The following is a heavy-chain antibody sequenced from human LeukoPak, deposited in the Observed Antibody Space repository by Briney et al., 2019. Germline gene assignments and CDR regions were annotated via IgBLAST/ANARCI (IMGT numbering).Heavy chain of an antibody. V-gene: IGHV3-74*01. J-gene: IGHJ4*02. CDR3: AREKTGAAHTYYFDY. D-gene: IGHD6-13*01. CDR2: INSDGSST. CDR1: GFTFSSYW. Sequence: GGSLRLSCAASGFTFSSYWMHWVRQAPGKGLMWVSHINSDGSSTNYADSVKGRFTISRDNAKNTLYLQMNSLRAEDTAVYYCAREKTGAAHTYYFDYWGQGTLVTVSS.